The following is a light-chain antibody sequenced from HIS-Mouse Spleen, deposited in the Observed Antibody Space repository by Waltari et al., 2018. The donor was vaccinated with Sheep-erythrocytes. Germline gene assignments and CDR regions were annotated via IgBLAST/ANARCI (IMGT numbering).Light chain of an antibody. CDR1: SSDVGSYNL. Sequence: QSALTQPASVSGSPGQSITISCTGTSSDVGSYNLVSWYQHPPGKAPKLMMYEGSKRPSGVSNRFSGSKSGNTASLTISGLQAEDEADYYCCSYAGSSTPWVFGGGTKLTVL. J-gene: IGLJ3*02. V-gene: IGLV2-23*01. CDR3: CSYAGSSTPWV. CDR2: EGS.